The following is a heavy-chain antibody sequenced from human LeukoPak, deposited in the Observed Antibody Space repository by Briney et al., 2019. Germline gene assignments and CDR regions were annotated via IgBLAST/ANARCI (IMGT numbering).Heavy chain of an antibody. CDR3: ARDWYYYDSSGDAFDI. Sequence: SETLSLTCAVYGGSFSGYYWSWIRQPPGKGLEWIGEINHSGSTNYNPSLKSRVTISVDTSKNQFSLKLSSVTAADTAVYYCARDWYYYDSSGDAFDIWGQGTMVTVSS. CDR2: INHSGST. CDR1: GGSFSGYY. V-gene: IGHV4-34*01. D-gene: IGHD3-22*01. J-gene: IGHJ3*02.